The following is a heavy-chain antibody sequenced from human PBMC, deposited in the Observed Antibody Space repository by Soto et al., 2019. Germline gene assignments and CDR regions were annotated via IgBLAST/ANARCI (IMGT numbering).Heavy chain of an antibody. CDR1: GDIFNNYD. CDR3: ARYPWGFDY. CDR2: IIPVFGTT. Sequence: QVQLVQSGAEVKKPGSSVKVSCKASGDIFNNYDISWVRQAPGQGLEWMGGIIPVFGTTNYAQKFQGRVTITADESTSTAYMTLRRLRSEDTALYYCARYPWGFDYWGQGTLVTVSS. V-gene: IGHV1-69*01. D-gene: IGHD3-16*01. J-gene: IGHJ4*02.